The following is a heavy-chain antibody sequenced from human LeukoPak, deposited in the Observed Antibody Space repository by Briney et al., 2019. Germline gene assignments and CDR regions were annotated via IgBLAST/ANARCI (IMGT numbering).Heavy chain of an antibody. V-gene: IGHV1-69*13. CDR3: ARDGSGLLWFGESQGVPGMDV. D-gene: IGHD3-10*01. CDR1: GGTFSSYA. CDR2: ITPIFGTA. J-gene: IGHJ6*04. Sequence: ASVKVSCKAPGGTFSSYAISWVRQAPGQGLEWMGGITPIFGTANYAQKFQGRVTITADESTSTAYMELSSLRSEDTAVYYCARDGSGLLWFGESQGVPGMDVWGKGTTVTISS.